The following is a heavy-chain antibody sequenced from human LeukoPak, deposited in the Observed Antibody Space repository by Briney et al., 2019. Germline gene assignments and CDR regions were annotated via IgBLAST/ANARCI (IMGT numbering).Heavy chain of an antibody. CDR3: ARGGSSWALDY. CDR2: IGTAGDT. CDR1: GFTFSSYD. V-gene: IGHV3-13*01. D-gene: IGHD6-13*01. J-gene: IGHJ4*02. Sequence: GGSLRLSCAASGFTFSSYDMHWVRQATGKGLEWVSAIGTAGDTYYPGSVKGRSTISRENAKNSLYLQMNSLRAGDTAVYYCARGGSSWALDYWGQGTLVTVSS.